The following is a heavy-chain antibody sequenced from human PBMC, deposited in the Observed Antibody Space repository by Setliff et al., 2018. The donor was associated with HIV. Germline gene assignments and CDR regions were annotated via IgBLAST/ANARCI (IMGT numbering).Heavy chain of an antibody. D-gene: IGHD6-13*01. Sequence: SETLSLTCTVSGGSININNYYWGWIRQPPGKGLEWIGSIYYSGITYYNPSLRSRVTISIDTSKNQFSLKLNSVTAADTAMYYCAREITTAGTLRDYWGQVTLVTVSS. CDR1: GGSININNYY. J-gene: IGHJ4*02. CDR3: AREITTAGTLRDY. CDR2: IYYSGIT. V-gene: IGHV4-39*07.